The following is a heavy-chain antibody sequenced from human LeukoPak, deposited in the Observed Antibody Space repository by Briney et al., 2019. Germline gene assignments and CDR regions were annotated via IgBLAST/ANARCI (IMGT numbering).Heavy chain of an antibody. CDR2: IYYSGST. CDR1: GGSISSSSYY. J-gene: IGHJ4*02. V-gene: IGHV4-39*07. D-gene: IGHD3-10*01. CDR3: ARDGFRSSITMVRGVLDY. Sequence: SETLSLTCTVSGGSISSSSYYWGWIRQPPGKGLEWIGSIYYSGSTYYNPSLKSRVTISVDTSKNQFSLKLSSVTAADTAVYYCARDGFRSSITMVRGVLDYWGQGTLVTVSS.